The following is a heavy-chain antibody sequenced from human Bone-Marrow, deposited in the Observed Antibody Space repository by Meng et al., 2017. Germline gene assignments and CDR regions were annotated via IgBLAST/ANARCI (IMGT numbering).Heavy chain of an antibody. J-gene: IGHJ4*02. CDR2: IKSDGTN. CDR3: LIDHDSSEFSFEF. V-gene: IGHV4-34*03. Sequence: QVQLQQWGAGLLKPSETLSLPCAVYGGSFSGYYWSWIRQPPGKGLEWVSTIKSDGTNKHYSDSVRGRFTISRDNSNNMLYLQMNNLRDDDTAIYHCLIDHDSSEFSFEFWGQGTLVTVSS. CDR1: GGSFSGYY. D-gene: IGHD3-22*01.